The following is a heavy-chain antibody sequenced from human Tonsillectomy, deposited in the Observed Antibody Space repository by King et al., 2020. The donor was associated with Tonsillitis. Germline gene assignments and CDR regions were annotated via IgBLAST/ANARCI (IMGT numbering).Heavy chain of an antibody. J-gene: IGHJ6*02. CDR1: GYTLTSNY. CDR2: SNPRGGST. Sequence: VQLVESGAEVKKPGASVKVSCKASGYTLTSNYKHWVRQAPGQGLEWMGISNPRGGSTSYAQKFKGRVTMTRDTSTSTVYMELSSLRSEDTAVYYCARGDILTGYYSWSGSYGMDVWGQGTTVTVSS. D-gene: IGHD3-9*01. V-gene: IGHV1-46*01. CDR3: ARGDILTGYYSWSGSYGMDV.